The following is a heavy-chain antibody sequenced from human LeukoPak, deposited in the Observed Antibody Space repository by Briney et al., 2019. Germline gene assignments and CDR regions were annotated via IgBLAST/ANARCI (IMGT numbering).Heavy chain of an antibody. CDR1: GFTVGNNH. CDR2: IYSGGNT. Sequence: GGSLRLSCAASGFTVGNNHMNWVRQAPGKGLEWVSLIYSGGNTQYADSVKGRFTISRDNSRNTLYLQMNSLRGEDTAVYYCARDLRGSDAYYFDYWGQGTLVTVSS. CDR3: ARDLRGSDAYYFDY. V-gene: IGHV3-66*02. J-gene: IGHJ4*02. D-gene: IGHD3-10*01.